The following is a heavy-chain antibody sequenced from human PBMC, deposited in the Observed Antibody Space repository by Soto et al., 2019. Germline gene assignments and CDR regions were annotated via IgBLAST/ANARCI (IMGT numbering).Heavy chain of an antibody. J-gene: IGHJ5*02. D-gene: IGHD6-13*01. Sequence: QVQLQESGPGLVKPSQTLSLTCTVSGGSISSGYYYWSWIRQPPGKGLEWIAHIYYSGRTYYNPCLKSRRTISVDTSSIPFSMTLRSVTAADTAVYYWAGGVLACAPWGQGTLVTVSS. CDR1: GGSISSGYYY. CDR2: IYYSGRT. V-gene: IGHV4-31*03. CDR3: AGGVLACAP.